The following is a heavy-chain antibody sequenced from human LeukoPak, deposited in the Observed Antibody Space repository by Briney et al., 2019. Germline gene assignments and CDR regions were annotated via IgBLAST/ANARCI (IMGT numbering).Heavy chain of an antibody. J-gene: IGHJ4*02. CDR1: GGSISSSSYY. CDR2: IYYSGST. D-gene: IGHD3-3*01. CDR3: ATAFGGFDY. Sequence: PSETLSLTCTVSGGSISSSSYYWGWIRQPPGKGLEWIGSIYYSGSTHYNPSLKSRVTISVDRSKNQFSLKLSSVTAADTAVYYCATAFGGFDYWGQGTLVTVSS. V-gene: IGHV4-39*07.